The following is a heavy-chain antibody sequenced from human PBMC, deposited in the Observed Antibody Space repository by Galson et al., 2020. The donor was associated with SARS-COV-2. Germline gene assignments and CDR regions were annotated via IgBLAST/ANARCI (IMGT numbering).Heavy chain of an antibody. CDR2: IHHGGST. Sequence: SETLSLTCAVSGASISTGDYSWSWIRQPPGMGLEWIGYIHHGGSTSYNPSLKSRVTMSVDRSNNHFSLRLRSVTAADTAVYYCARVGYSSGWSGDFDYWGQGILVAVSS. V-gene: IGHV4-30-2*01. J-gene: IGHJ4*02. CDR1: GASISTGDYS. D-gene: IGHD6-19*01. CDR3: ARVGYSSGWSGDFDY.